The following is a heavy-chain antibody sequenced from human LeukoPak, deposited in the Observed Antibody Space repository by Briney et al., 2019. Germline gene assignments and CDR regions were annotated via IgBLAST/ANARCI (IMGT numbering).Heavy chain of an antibody. CDR2: IYYTGST. V-gene: IGHV4-59*01. CDR1: GGSLSSYY. J-gene: IGHJ4*02. CDR3: ARGLNRNDYGDYGY. Sequence: SETLSLTCAVSGGSLSSYYWTWIRQPPGKGLERIGYIYYTGSTSYNPSLKSRVTISVQTSKNQFSLKLSSVTAADTAVYYCARGLNRNDYGDYGYWGQGTLVTVSS. D-gene: IGHD4-17*01.